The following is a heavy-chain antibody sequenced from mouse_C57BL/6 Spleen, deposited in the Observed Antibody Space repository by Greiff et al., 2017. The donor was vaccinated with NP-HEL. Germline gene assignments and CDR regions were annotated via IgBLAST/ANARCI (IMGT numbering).Heavy chain of an antibody. CDR3: ARSYYGNYEFAY. CDR2: IDPSDSYT. Sequence: QVQLQQPGAELVMPGASVKLSCKASGYTFTSYWMHWVKQRPGQGLEWIGEIDPSDSYTNYNQKFKGKSTLTVDKSSSTAYMQLSSLTSEDSAVYYCARSYYGNYEFAYWGQGTLVTVSA. V-gene: IGHV1-69*01. D-gene: IGHD2-10*01. CDR1: GYTFTSYW. J-gene: IGHJ3*01.